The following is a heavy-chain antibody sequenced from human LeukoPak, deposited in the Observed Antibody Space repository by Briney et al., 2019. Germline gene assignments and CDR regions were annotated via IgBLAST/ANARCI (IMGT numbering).Heavy chain of an antibody. CDR1: GGSISSNY. D-gene: IGHD2-15*01. CDR3: ARQTHYTPAFDY. Sequence: PSETLSLTCTVSGGSISSNYWSWIRQPPGKGLEWIGYIYYSGGINYNPSLKSRVTISRNTSKNQFSLKLTSVTAADTAVYYCARQTHYTPAFDYWGQGTLVTVSS. V-gene: IGHV4-59*08. J-gene: IGHJ4*02. CDR2: IYYSGGI.